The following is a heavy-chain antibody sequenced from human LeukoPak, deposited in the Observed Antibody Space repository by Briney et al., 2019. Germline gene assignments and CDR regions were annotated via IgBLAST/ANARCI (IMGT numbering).Heavy chain of an antibody. J-gene: IGHJ4*02. CDR2: ITSDSVTM. D-gene: IGHD5-24*01. V-gene: IGHV3-48*01. CDR3: ARDIEGYYFDY. Sequence: PGGSLRLSCAASGFTFSSYSMNWVRQAPGQGLEWVSYITSDSVTMFYADSVKGRFTASRDNAENSMYLQMNSLRAEDTAVYYCARDIEGYYFDYWGQGTLVTVSS. CDR1: GFTFSSYS.